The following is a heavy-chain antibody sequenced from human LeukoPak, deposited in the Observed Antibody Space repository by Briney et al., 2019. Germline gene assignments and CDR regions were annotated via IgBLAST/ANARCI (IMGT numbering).Heavy chain of an antibody. V-gene: IGHV4-39*07. Sequence: PSETLSLTCTVSGGSITSSRYYWGWIRQPPGKGLEWIGSIYYSGSTYYNPSLRSRITISVDTSKNQFSLKLSSVTAADTAVYYCARVGYSSAPDAFDIWGQGTMVTVSS. J-gene: IGHJ3*02. CDR2: IYYSGST. CDR3: ARVGYSSAPDAFDI. D-gene: IGHD6-19*01. CDR1: GGSITSSRYY.